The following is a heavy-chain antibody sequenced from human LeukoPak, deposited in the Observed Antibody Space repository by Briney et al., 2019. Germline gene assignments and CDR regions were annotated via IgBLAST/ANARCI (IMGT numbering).Heavy chain of an antibody. CDR1: GGSISSYY. J-gene: IGHJ6*03. V-gene: IGHV4-59*01. Sequence: SETLSLTCTVSGGSISSYYWSWIRQPPGKGLEWIGYIYYSGSTNYNPSLKSRVTISVDTSKNQFSLKLSSVTAADTAVYYCARESCGGDCYREALYYYYMDVWGKGTTVTVSS. CDR2: IYYSGST. D-gene: IGHD2-21*02. CDR3: ARESCGGDCYREALYYYYMDV.